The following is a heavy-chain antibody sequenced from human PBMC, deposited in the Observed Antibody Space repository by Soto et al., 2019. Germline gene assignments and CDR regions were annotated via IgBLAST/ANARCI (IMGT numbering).Heavy chain of an antibody. J-gene: IGHJ6*02. Sequence: GESLKISCKGSGYSFTSYWIGWVRQMPGKGLEWMGIIYPGDSDTRYSPSFQGQVTISADKSISTAYLQWSSLKASDTAMYYCARQLELPDYYYYGMDVWGQGTTVTVS. CDR1: GYSFTSYW. CDR3: ARQLELPDYYYYGMDV. V-gene: IGHV5-51*01. D-gene: IGHD1-7*01. CDR2: IYPGDSDT.